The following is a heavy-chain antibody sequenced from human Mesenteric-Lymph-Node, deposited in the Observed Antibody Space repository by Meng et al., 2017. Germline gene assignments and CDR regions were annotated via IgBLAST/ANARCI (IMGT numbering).Heavy chain of an antibody. CDR1: GGSISSSSYY. J-gene: IGHJ4*02. D-gene: IGHD1-14*01. CDR3: ARHHHSPTFDY. CDR2: VVYSGTT. Sequence: LQLAGAGPGLVHPSETLSLTCIVSGGSISSSSYYWAWIRQPPGEGLEWIGSVVYSGTTYYTSSLKSRVSISVDTSKNQFSLKLSSVTAADTAVYYCARHHHSPTFDYWGQGTLVTVSS. V-gene: IGHV4-39*01.